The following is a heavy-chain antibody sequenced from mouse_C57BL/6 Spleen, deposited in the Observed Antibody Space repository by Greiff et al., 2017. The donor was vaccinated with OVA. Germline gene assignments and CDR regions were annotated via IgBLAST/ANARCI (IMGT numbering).Heavy chain of an antibody. CDR2: IYPGSGNT. CDR1: GYTFTDYY. J-gene: IGHJ2*01. CDR3: ARRGDYDYGGDY. Sequence: QVQLQQSGAELVRPGASVKLSCKASGYTFTDYYINWVKQRPGQGLEWIARIYPGSGNTYYNEKFKGKATLTAEKSSSTAYMQLSSLTSEDSAVYICARRGDYDYGGDYWGQGTTLTVSS. D-gene: IGHD2-4*01. V-gene: IGHV1-76*01.